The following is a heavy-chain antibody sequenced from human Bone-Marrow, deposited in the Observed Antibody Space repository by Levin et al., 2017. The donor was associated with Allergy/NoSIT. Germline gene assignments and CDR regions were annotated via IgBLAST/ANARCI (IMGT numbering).Heavy chain of an antibody. D-gene: IGHD2-2*01. CDR1: GFSHSPNGVG. CDR2: IFWDDDK. Sequence: KGSGPTLVKPTQTLTLTCTFSGFSHSPNGVGVGWIRQPPGKALEWLAFIFWDDDKRYSPSLKSRLTITKDTSKNLVILSMTNMDPVDTATYYCAHMGGPSCSGPSCRSYYFHYWGQGTLVTVSS. V-gene: IGHV2-5*02. CDR3: AHMGGPSCSGPSCRSYYFHY. J-gene: IGHJ4*02.